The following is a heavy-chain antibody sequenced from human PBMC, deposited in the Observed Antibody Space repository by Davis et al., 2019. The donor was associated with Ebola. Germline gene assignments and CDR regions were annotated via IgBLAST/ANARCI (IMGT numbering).Heavy chain of an antibody. D-gene: IGHD3-16*01. CDR2: IWYDGSNK. J-gene: IGHJ3*02. V-gene: IGHV3-33*01. CDR1: GFTFSSYG. Sequence: GGSLRLSCAASGFTFSSYGMHWVRQAPGKGLEWVAVIWYDGSNKYYAGSVKGRFTISRDNSKNTLYLQMNSLRAEDTAVYYCAREDFGLMDHDAFDIWGQGTMVTVSS. CDR3: AREDFGLMDHDAFDI.